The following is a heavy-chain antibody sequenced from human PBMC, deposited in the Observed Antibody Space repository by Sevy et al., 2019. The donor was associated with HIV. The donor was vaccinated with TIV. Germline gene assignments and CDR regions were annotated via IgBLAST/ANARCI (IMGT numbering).Heavy chain of an antibody. Sequence: GGSLRLSCEASGFTFSSYAMHWVRQAPGKGLEWVALVSFDGARNYYADSVKGRFTISRDDSEKTLYLQMNSLRPEDTAVYDCAREIDVDVGVTHDRYDYYYGMDVWGRGTTVTVSS. CDR2: VSFDGARN. CDR1: GFTFSSYA. V-gene: IGHV3-30-3*01. D-gene: IGHD5-12*01. CDR3: AREIDVDVGVTHDRYDYYYGMDV. J-gene: IGHJ6*02.